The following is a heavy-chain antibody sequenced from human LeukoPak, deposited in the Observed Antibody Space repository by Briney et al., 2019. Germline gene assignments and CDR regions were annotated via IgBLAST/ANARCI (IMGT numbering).Heavy chain of an antibody. CDR3: ARHEYYYGSGSYPVIGPFDY. V-gene: IGHV4-39*01. CDR1: GGSISSSSYY. CDR2: INYSGRT. J-gene: IGHJ4*02. Sequence: SETLSLSCTVSGGSISSSSYYWGWIRQPPGKGLEGIGSINYSGRTYYNPSLKSRVTISVDTSKNQFSLKLSSVTAADTAVYYCARHEYYYGSGSYPVIGPFDYWGQGTLVTVSS. D-gene: IGHD3-10*01.